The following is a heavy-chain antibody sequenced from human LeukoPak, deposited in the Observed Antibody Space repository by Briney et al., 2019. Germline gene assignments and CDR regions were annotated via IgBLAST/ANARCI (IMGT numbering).Heavy chain of an antibody. Sequence: PSETLSLTCTVSGGSISSGSYYWSWIRQPAGKGLEWIGRIYTSGSTNYNPSLKSRVTISVDTSKNQFSLKLSSVTAADTAVYYCARVVVGATDHDAFDIWGQGTMVTVSS. D-gene: IGHD1-26*01. CDR3: ARVVVGATDHDAFDI. V-gene: IGHV4-61*02. CDR2: IYTSGST. CDR1: GGSISSGSYY. J-gene: IGHJ3*02.